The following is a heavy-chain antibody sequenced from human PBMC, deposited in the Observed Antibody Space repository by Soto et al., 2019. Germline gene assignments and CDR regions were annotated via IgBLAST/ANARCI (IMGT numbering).Heavy chain of an antibody. V-gene: IGHV2-5*02. CDR2: IYWDDDK. CDR3: THSRCGGDCLQSYSSHYYYGMDV. Sequence: QITLMESGPTLVKPTQTLTLTCTFSGFSLSTGGVGVGWIRQPPGKALEWLALIYWDDDKRYSPSLRSRLTTTKDTSKTQVVLTMTNMDPVDTATYYCTHSRCGGDCLQSYSSHYYYGMDVWGKGTPVTVSS. D-gene: IGHD2-21*02. J-gene: IGHJ6*04. CDR1: GFSLSTGGVG.